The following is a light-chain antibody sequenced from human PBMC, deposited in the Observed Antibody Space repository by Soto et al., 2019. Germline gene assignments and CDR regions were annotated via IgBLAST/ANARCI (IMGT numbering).Light chain of an antibody. Sequence: QSLLTQPPSASGTPGQRVTISCSGSSSNIGSNTVNWYQQLPGTAPKLLIYSNNQRPSGVPDRFSGSKSGTSASLAISGLQSEDEADYYCAAWDDSRDVFGTGTKLTVL. J-gene: IGLJ1*01. CDR1: SSNIGSNT. CDR3: AAWDDSRDV. CDR2: SNN. V-gene: IGLV1-44*01.